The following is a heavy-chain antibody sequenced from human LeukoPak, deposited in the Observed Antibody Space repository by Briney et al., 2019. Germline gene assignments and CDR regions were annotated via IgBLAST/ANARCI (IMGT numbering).Heavy chain of an antibody. V-gene: IGHV5-51*01. CDR1: GXSFNTYF. J-gene: IGHJ4*02. CDR2: IYAGDSGT. CDR3: ARVGYYDSSGYIDY. D-gene: IGHD3-22*01. Sequence: GESLKISCQGSGXSFNTYFSAWVRQMPEEGLEWMGIIYAGDSGTRYSQSFEGQVTISVDTSIGTAYLQWSSLKASDTAMYYCARVGYYDSSGYIDYWGQGTLVTVSS.